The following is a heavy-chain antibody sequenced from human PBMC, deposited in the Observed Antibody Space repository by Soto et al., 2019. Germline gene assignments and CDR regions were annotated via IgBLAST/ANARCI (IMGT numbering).Heavy chain of an antibody. J-gene: IGHJ6*02. D-gene: IGHD2-2*01. Sequence: GESLKISCKTSGYTFTNYWIDWVRQVPGKGLEWMGRIDPSDSYTNYSPSFQGHVTISADKSISTAYLQWSSLKASDTAMYYCAAPKQLSMGYYYGMDVWGQGTTVTVSS. CDR3: AAPKQLSMGYYYGMDV. V-gene: IGHV5-10-1*01. CDR2: IDPSDSYT. CDR1: GYTFTNYW.